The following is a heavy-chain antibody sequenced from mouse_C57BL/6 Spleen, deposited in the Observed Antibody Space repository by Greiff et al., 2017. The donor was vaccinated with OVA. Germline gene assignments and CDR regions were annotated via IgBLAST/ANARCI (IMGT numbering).Heavy chain of an antibody. CDR1: GYTFTSYW. Sequence: VQLQQPGAELVMPGASVKLSCKASGYTFTSYWMHWVKQRPGQGLEWIGEIDPSDSYTNYNQKFKGKSTLTVDKSSSTAYMQLSSLTSEDSAVYYCASAWERGYFDYWGQGTTLTVSS. D-gene: IGHD4-1*01. V-gene: IGHV1-69*01. CDR3: ASAWERGYFDY. CDR2: IDPSDSYT. J-gene: IGHJ2*01.